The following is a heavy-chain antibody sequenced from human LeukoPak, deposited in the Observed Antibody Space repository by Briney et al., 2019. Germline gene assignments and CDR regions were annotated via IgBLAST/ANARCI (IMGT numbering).Heavy chain of an antibody. CDR3: ARWGVGFSNNGFDY. V-gene: IGHV4-4*07. Sequence: SETLSLTCSVSGGSISSYYWSWIRQPAGKGLEWIGRVDASGSTNYNPSLRSRVIISVDTSKNQFSLNLSSVTAADTAVYYCARWGVGFSNNGFDYWGRGSLVTVSS. CDR2: VDASGST. D-gene: IGHD2-8*01. CDR1: GGSISSYY. J-gene: IGHJ4*02.